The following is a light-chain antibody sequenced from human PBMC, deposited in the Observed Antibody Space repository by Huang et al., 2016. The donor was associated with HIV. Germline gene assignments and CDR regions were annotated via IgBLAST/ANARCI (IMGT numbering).Light chain of an antibody. CDR2: GAS. CDR1: QSVGSK. CDR3: QQYNNWPYT. Sequence: DTVMTQTPATLSVSPGARATLSCRASQSVGSKLAWFQQKPGQAPRLLSHGASTRATGIPGRFSGSGSGTEFTLTISSLQSEDFAVYYCQQYNNWPYTFGQGTKLEIK. J-gene: IGKJ2*01. V-gene: IGKV3-15*01.